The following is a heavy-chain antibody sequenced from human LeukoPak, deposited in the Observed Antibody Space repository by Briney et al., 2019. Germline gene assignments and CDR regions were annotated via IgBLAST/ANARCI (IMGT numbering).Heavy chain of an antibody. Sequence: GGALRLSCGASGFTFSIYAMHWVRQAPGEGLGYVSAISSNGGSTYYANSVKGRFTISRDNSKNTLYLQMGSLRAEDTAVYYCARASMVRGIRFDYWGQGTLVTVSS. CDR3: ARASMVRGIRFDY. CDR1: GFTFSIYA. CDR2: ISSNGGST. J-gene: IGHJ4*02. V-gene: IGHV3-64*01. D-gene: IGHD3-10*01.